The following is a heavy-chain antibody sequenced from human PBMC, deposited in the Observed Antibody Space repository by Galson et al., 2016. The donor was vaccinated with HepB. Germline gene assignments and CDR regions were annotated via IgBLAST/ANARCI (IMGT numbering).Heavy chain of an antibody. CDR3: AYGSFYYGSGALHLVY. CDR2: IYWDDDK. J-gene: IGHJ4*02. CDR1: GFSLSTSGVG. Sequence: PALVKPTQTLTLTCTFSGFSLSTSGVGVGWIRQPPGKALEWLALIYWDDDKVYSPSLKSRLTIMKDTSKNQVVLTMTNMDPVDTATYYCAYGSFYYGSGALHLVYWGQGTLVTVSS. V-gene: IGHV2-5*02. D-gene: IGHD3-10*01.